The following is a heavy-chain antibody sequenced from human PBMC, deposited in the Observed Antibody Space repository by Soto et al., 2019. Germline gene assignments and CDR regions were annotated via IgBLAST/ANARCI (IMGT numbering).Heavy chain of an antibody. CDR1: GFTFSSYG. V-gene: IGHV3-33*01. J-gene: IGHJ6*02. CDR3: ARVGPLADYYYYGLDV. CDR2: MWNDGSNK. Sequence: GGSLRLSCAASGFTFSSYGMHWVRQAPGKGLEWVAVMWNDGSNKYYADSVKGRFTISRDDSKNTVYLQMNSLGAEDTAVYYCARVGPLADYYYYGLDVWGQGTTVTVSS. D-gene: IGHD2-21*01.